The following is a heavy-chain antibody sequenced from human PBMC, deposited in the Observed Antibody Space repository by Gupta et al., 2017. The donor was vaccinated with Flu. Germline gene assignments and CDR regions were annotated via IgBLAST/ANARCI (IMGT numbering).Heavy chain of an antibody. Sequence: EVQLLESGGGLAPPGGSLRLSCAASGFTFSNYAMRWVRQAPGRGLEWVSTISGGGSNTYYADSVKGRFTISGDSSKKTMYLQMNSLRAEYTAVYYCSKGANWAFEIWGQGTMVTVSS. J-gene: IGHJ3*02. CDR1: GFTFSNYA. D-gene: IGHD1-1*01. CDR3: SKGANWAFEI. V-gene: IGHV3-23*01. CDR2: ISGGGSNT.